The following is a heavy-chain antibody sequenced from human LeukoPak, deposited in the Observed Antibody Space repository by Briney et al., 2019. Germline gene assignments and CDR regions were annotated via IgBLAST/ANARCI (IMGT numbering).Heavy chain of an antibody. CDR3: ARDGPRDYYDSTYMYV. CDR1: GGSISSYY. J-gene: IGHJ6*03. CDR2: IYYSGST. V-gene: IGHV4-59*01. Sequence: SETLSLTCTVSGGSISSYYWSWIRQPPGKGLEWIGYIYYSGSTNYNPSLKSRVTISVDTSKNQFSLKLSSVTAADTAVYYCARDGPRDYYDSTYMYVWGKGATFTVSS. D-gene: IGHD3-22*01.